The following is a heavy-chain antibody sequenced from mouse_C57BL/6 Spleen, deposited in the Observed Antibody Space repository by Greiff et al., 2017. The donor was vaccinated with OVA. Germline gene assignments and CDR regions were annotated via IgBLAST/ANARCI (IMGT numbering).Heavy chain of an antibody. CDR2: INPSSGYT. D-gene: IGHD3-1*01. CDR3: ARLGASDYYAMDY. V-gene: IGHV1-7*01. J-gene: IGHJ4*01. CDR1: GYTFTSYW. Sequence: VMLVESGAELAKPGASVKLSCKASGYTFTSYWMHWVKQRPGQGLEWIGYINPSSGYTKYNQKFKDKATLTADKSSSTAYMQLSSLTYEDSAVYYCARLGASDYYAMDYWGQGTSVTVSS.